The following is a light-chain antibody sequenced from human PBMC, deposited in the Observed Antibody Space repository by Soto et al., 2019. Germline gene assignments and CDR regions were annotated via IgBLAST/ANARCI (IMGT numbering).Light chain of an antibody. CDR1: SSNIGGGYD. CDR3: QSYDSSLSVV. CDR2: GNS. V-gene: IGLV1-40*01. Sequence: QSVLTQPPSVSGALGQRVTISCTGSSSNIGGGYDVHWYQQLPGTAPKLLIYGNSNRPSGVPDRFSGSKSGTSASLAITGLQAEDEADSYCQSYDSSLSVVFGGGTKLPVL. J-gene: IGLJ2*01.